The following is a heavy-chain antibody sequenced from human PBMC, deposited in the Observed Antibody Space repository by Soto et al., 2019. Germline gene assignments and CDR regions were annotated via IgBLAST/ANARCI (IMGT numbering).Heavy chain of an antibody. J-gene: IGHJ3*02. CDR1: GGTFSSYA. V-gene: IGHV1-69*13. CDR3: ARVWGGSSWVAAFDI. D-gene: IGHD1-26*01. CDR2: IIPIFGTA. Sequence: SVKVSCKASGGTFSSYAISWVRQAPGQGLEWMGGIIPIFGTANYAQKFQGRVTITADESTSTAYMELSSLRSKDTAVYYCARVWGGSSWVAAFDIWGQGTMVTVSS.